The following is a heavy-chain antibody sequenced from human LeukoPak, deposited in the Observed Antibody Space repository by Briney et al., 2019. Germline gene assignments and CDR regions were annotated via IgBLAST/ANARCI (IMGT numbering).Heavy chain of an antibody. Sequence: SETLSLTCTVSGGSISSYYWSWIRQPAGKGLEWIGRIYTSGSTYYNPSLKSRVTISVDTSKNQFSLKLSSVTAADTAVYYCARVVVVVAATRYGMDVWGQGTTVTVSS. CDR3: ARVVVVVAATRYGMDV. CDR1: GGSISSYY. CDR2: IYTSGST. D-gene: IGHD2-15*01. J-gene: IGHJ6*02. V-gene: IGHV4-4*07.